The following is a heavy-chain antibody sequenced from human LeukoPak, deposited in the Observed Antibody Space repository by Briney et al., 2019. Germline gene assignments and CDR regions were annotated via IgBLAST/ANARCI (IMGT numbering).Heavy chain of an antibody. D-gene: IGHD4-17*01. CDR1: GFTFSTYS. CDR3: ARDPSTVTTPSYCDY. CDR2: IRSSTNI. Sequence: KPGGSLRLSCAASGFTFSTYSMHWVRQAPGKGLEWVSFIRSSTNIYYADSVKGRFTISRDNAKNSLYLQMNSLRAEDTAVYYCARDPSTVTTPSYCDYWGQGTLVTVSS. J-gene: IGHJ4*02. V-gene: IGHV3-21*01.